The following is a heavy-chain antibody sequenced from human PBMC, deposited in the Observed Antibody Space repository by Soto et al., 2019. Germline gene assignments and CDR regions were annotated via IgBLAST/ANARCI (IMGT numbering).Heavy chain of an antibody. D-gene: IGHD2-2*01. J-gene: IGHJ6*03. Sequence: SETLSLTCTGSGGSINSDYWGWIRQPPGKGLEWIGYIYFTGNTHYNPSLKSRVTMSVDTSKNQFSLKLSSVTAADTAVYYCASGGYCSSTSCYDLGYYYYYMDVWGKGTTVTVSS. CDR1: GGSINSDY. CDR3: ASGGYCSSTSCYDLGYYYYYMDV. CDR2: IYFTGNT. V-gene: IGHV4-59*12.